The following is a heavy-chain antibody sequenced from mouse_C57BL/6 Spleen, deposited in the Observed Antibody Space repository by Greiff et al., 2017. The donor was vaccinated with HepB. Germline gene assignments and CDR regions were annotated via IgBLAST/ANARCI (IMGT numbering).Heavy chain of an antibody. CDR2: IDPEDGET. D-gene: IGHD1-1*01. V-gene: IGHV14-2*01. CDR1: GFNIKDYY. CDR3: ARSSVVATRSYAMDY. J-gene: IGHJ4*01. Sequence: VQLKQSGAELVKPGASVKLSCTASGFNIKDYYMHWVKQRTEQGLEWIGRIDPEDGETKYAPKFQGKATITADTSSSTAYLQLSSLTSEDTAVYYCARSSVVATRSYAMDYWGQGTSVTVSS.